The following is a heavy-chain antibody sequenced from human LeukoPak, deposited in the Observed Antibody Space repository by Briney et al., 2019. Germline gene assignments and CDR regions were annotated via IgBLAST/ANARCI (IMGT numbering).Heavy chain of an antibody. D-gene: IGHD1-26*01. V-gene: IGHV3-23*01. CDR3: AKSLGAAPGDYYYYGMDV. Sequence: GGSLRLSCAASGFTFSSYAMSWVRQAPGEGLEWVSAISGSGGSTYYADSVKGRFTISRDNSKNTLYLQMNSLRAEDTAVYYCAKSLGAAPGDYYYYGMDVWGQGTTVTVSS. CDR2: ISGSGGST. CDR1: GFTFSSYA. J-gene: IGHJ6*02.